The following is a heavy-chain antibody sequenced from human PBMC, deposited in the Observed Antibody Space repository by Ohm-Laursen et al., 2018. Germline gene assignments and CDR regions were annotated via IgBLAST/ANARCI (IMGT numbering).Heavy chain of an antibody. V-gene: IGHV3-23*01. CDR2: DSGSGDST. J-gene: IGHJ4*02. CDR1: GFTFSSYG. D-gene: IGHD3-10*01. CDR3: ARRVADDRGEFDY. Sequence: GSLRLSCTASGFTFSSYGMSWVRQAPGQGLEWVSADSGSGDSTQHADSVKGRFTISRDNSKNTLYLQMNSLRAEDTAVYYCARRVADDRGEFDYWGLGTLVTVSS.